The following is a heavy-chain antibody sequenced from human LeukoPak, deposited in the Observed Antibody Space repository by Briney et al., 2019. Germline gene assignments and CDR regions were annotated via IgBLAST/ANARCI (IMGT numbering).Heavy chain of an antibody. CDR1: GGSFSGYY. D-gene: IGHD3-16*01. CDR3: ARDDHSAPAYFDY. J-gene: IGHJ4*02. CDR2: INHSGST. V-gene: IGHV4-34*01. Sequence: PSETLSLTCAVYGGSFSGYYWSWIRQPPGKGLEWIGEINHSGSTNYNPSLRTRVTISVDTSKNQFSLKLTSVTVADTAVYYCARDDHSAPAYFDYWGQGTLVTVSS.